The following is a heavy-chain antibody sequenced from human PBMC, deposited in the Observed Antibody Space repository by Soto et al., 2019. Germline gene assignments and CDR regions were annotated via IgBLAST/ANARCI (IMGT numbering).Heavy chain of an antibody. CDR3: ARGGQDFWSGPFDY. CDR2: IDNSGST. CDR1: GGSISNYF. D-gene: IGHD3-3*01. Sequence: PSETLSLTCTVSGGSISNYFCNWIRQPAGKGLEWIGRIDNSGSTNYNPSLKSRITMSADTSRNQFSLKLNSVTAAGTAVYYCARGGQDFWSGPFDYWGQGAQVTVSS. V-gene: IGHV4-4*07. J-gene: IGHJ4*02.